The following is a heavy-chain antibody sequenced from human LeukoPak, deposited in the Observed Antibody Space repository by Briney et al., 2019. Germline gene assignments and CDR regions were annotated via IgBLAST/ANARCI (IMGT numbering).Heavy chain of an antibody. CDR2: ISSSSYI. Sequence: GGSLRLSCAASGFTFSSYAMNWVRQAPGKGLEWVSSISSSSYIYYADSVKGRLTISRDNAKNSLYLQMNSLRAEDTAVYYCARRELLNAFDIWGQGTMVTVSS. CDR3: ARRELLNAFDI. CDR1: GFTFSSYA. J-gene: IGHJ3*02. V-gene: IGHV3-21*01. D-gene: IGHD1-26*01.